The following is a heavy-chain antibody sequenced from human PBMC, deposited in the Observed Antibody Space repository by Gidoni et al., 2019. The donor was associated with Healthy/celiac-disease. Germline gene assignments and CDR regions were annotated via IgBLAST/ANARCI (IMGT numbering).Heavy chain of an antibody. D-gene: IGHD6-19*01. Sequence: QVQLVESGGCVVQPGRSLRLSFSAAGFTFSSYAMHWVRQAPGKGLEWVAGISYDGSNKYYADSVKGRFTISRDNAKNTLYRQRNSLRAEDTAVYYCARGGAVAKLDYWGQGTLVTVSS. CDR1: GFTFSSYA. V-gene: IGHV3-30*04. J-gene: IGHJ4*02. CDR2: ISYDGSNK. CDR3: ARGGAVAKLDY.